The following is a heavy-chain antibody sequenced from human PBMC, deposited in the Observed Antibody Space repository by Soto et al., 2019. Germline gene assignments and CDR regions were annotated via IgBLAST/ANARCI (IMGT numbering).Heavy chain of an antibody. CDR1: GGSIGSSNW. CDR2: IYHSGST. V-gene: IGHV4-4*02. D-gene: IGHD3-9*01. J-gene: IGHJ4*02. CDR3: ARDPRYYDWTGYCDY. Sequence: SETLSLTCAFSGGSIGSSNWWSGVRQPPGKGLEWIGEIYHSGSTNYNPSLKSRVTISVDKSKNQFSLKLSSVTAADTAVDYCARDPRYYDWTGYCDYWGQGTLVT.